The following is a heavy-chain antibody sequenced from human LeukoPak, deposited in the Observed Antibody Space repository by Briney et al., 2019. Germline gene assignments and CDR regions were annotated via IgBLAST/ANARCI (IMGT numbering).Heavy chain of an antibody. J-gene: IGHJ4*02. CDR1: GFTFSSYE. Sequence: GGSLRLSCAASGFTFSSYEMNWVRQAPGKGLEWVSFISSGGTTIYYADSMKGRFTISRDNAKNSLYLRVDSLRAEDTAVYYCARYNYGPNYFDYWGQGTLVTVSS. CDR3: ARYNYGPNYFDY. CDR2: ISSGGTTI. V-gene: IGHV3-48*03. D-gene: IGHD5-18*01.